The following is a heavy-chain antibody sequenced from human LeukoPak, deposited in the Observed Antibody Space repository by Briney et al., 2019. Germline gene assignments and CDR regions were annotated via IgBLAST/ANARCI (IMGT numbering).Heavy chain of an antibody. J-gene: IGHJ6*02. D-gene: IGHD3-22*01. CDR3: ARRSYDSSRYYYDYYYGMDV. V-gene: IGHV3-20*04. Sequence: GGSLRLSCAASGFTFDDYGMSWVRQAPGKGLEWVSGINWNGGSTGYADSVKGRFTISRDNAKNSLYLQMNSLRAEDTALYYCARRSYDSSRYYYDYYYGMDVWGQGTTVTVSS. CDR1: GFTFDDYG. CDR2: INWNGGST.